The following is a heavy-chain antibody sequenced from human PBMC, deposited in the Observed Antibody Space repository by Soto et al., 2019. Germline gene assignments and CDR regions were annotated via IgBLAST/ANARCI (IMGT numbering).Heavy chain of an antibody. J-gene: IGHJ4*02. CDR2: SYYSGNT. CDR1: GASITTGGYY. CDR3: ARVSGLVNYYFDY. D-gene: IGHD3-9*01. V-gene: IGHV4-31*03. Sequence: SETLSLTCTVSGASITTGGYYWSWIRQHPGKGLEWIGHSYYSGNTYYNPSLKSRVTISVDTSKNQFSLKLRSVTAADTAVYYCARVSGLVNYYFDYWGQGTLVTVSS.